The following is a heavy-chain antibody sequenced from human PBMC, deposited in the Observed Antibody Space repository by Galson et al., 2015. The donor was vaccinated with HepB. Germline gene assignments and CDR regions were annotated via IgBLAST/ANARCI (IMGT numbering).Heavy chain of an antibody. Sequence: QPPGKGLEWIGEINHSGITNYNPSLKSRVTISVDTSKNQFSLKLNSVTAADTAVYFCARGDSGDSYYMDVWGQGTLVTVSS. D-gene: IGHD4-17*01. J-gene: IGHJ4*02. CDR3: ARGDSGDSYYMDV. V-gene: IGHV4-34*01. CDR2: INHSGIT.